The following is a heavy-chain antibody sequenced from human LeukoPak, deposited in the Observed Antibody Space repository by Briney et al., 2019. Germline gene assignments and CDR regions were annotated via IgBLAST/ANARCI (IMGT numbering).Heavy chain of an antibody. J-gene: IGHJ4*02. CDR1: GGSISSGSYY. CDR2: IYTSGST. D-gene: IGHD1-14*01. CDR3: ARAHPEFDY. V-gene: IGHV4-61*02. Sequence: SQTLSLTCTVSGGSISSGSYYWSWIRQPAGKGLEWIGRIYTSGSTNYNPSLKSRVTISVDKSKNQFSLKLSSETAADTAVYYCARAHPEFDYWGQGTLVTVSS.